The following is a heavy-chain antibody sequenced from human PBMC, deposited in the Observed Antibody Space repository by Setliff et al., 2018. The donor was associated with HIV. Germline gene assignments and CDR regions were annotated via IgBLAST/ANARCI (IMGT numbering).Heavy chain of an antibody. CDR1: NGSINGYY. D-gene: IGHD2-15*01. J-gene: IGHJ4*02. CDR2: ISSTGAA. Sequence: SETLSLTCSVSNGSINGYYWTWIRQPPGKGLEWIGYISSTGAAWYNPSLKSRVTMSIDTSKIHFSLTLSSVSGADTALYYCVTGRDAYKTGYWGQGILVTVSS. V-gene: IGHV4-59*01. CDR3: VTGRDAYKTGY.